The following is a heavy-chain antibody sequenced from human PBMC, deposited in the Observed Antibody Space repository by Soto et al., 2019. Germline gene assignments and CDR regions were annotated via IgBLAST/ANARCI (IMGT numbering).Heavy chain of an antibody. D-gene: IGHD5-12*01. V-gene: IGHV3-23*01. CDR1: GITFSDHA. CDR3: AKEHGGGTSTITSYFDY. Sequence: EVQLLESGGGLVQPGGSLRLSCAASGITFSDHALSWVRQAPGKGLEWVSGISGSGANIHYADSVKGRFTISRDKTKNALSLQMNSLRADDPAVYYCAKEHGGGTSTITSYFDYWGQGTLVTVSS. J-gene: IGHJ4*02. CDR2: ISGSGANI.